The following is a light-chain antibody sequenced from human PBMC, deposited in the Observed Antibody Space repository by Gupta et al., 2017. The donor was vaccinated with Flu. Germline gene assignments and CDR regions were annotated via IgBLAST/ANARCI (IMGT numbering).Light chain of an antibody. J-gene: IGKJ1*01. V-gene: IGKV1-5*03. CDR3: QHDHSSSGT. CDR1: ERIDKW. CDR2: EAS. Sequence: DIQMTQSPSTLSASVGDRVTITCRASERIDKWLAWYQHKPGEAPKVLIYEASTLESGVPSRFSGSGSGTEFSLTISSLQPDDFATYYCQHDHSSSGTFGQGTKVEI.